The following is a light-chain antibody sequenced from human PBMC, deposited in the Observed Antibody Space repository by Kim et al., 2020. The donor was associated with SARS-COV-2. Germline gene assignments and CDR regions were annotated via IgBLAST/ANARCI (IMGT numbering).Light chain of an antibody. CDR1: QSVSSGN. V-gene: IGKV3-20*01. CDR3: QQYAGSPYT. J-gene: IGKJ2*01. CDR2: GAS. Sequence: LSLGQSATLSCRASQSVSSGNLAWYQQKPGQAPRLLIYGASSRATAIPDRFSGGGSGTDFTLTISRLEPEDFAVYYCQQYAGSPYTFGQGTKLEI.